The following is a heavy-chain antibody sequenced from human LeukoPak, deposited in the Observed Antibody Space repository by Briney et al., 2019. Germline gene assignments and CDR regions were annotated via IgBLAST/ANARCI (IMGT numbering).Heavy chain of an antibody. Sequence: GGSPRLSCAASGFTVSSNYMSWVRQAPGKGLEWVSVIYSGGSTYYADSVKGRFTISRDNSKNTLYLQMNSLRAEDTAVYYCAREVSRGAAGTPYDYWGQGTLVTVSS. CDR3: AREVSRGAAGTPYDY. CDR1: GFTVSSNY. V-gene: IGHV3-66*01. D-gene: IGHD6-13*01. J-gene: IGHJ4*02. CDR2: IYSGGST.